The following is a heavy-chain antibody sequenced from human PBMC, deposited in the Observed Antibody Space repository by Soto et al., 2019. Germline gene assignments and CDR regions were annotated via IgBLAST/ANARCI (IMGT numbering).Heavy chain of an antibody. CDR3: AHTRGDTAMALGAFDH. J-gene: IGHJ5*02. CDR2: IYWDHDK. Sequence: XGPTMVPPPQTLPLTCTFCVFSLITGGVGVGWIRQPPGKALEWLALIYWDHDKRYSPSLKSRLTINKDTSKNQVVLTITNMYPVDTATYYCAHTRGDTAMALGAFDHWRHGTRVTV. V-gene: IGHV2-5*02. D-gene: IGHD5-18*01. CDR1: VFSLITGGVG.